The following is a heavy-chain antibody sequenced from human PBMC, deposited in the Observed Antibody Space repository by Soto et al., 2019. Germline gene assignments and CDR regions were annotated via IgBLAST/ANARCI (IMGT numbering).Heavy chain of an antibody. CDR3: ASALYDFWSGPSPYWYFDL. CDR1: GVSISSYY. J-gene: IGHJ2*01. D-gene: IGHD3-3*01. CDR2: IYYSGST. Sequence: QVQLQESGPGLVKPSETLSLTCTVSGVSISSYYWSWIRQPPGKGLEWSGYIYYSGSTNYNPSLKSRVTISVNTSKNQFSLKLSSVTAADTAVYYCASALYDFWSGPSPYWYFDLWGRGTLVNVSS. V-gene: IGHV4-59*01.